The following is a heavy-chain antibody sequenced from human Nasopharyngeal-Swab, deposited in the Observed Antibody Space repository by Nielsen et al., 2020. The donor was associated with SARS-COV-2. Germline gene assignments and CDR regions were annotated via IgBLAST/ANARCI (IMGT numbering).Heavy chain of an antibody. CDR3: AREVEIRNSSSWYIPYYYYYYMDV. V-gene: IGHV1-46*01. D-gene: IGHD6-13*01. CDR1: GYTFTSYY. Sequence: ASVKVSCKASGYTFTSYYMHWVRQAPGQGLEWMGIINPSGGSTSYAQKFQGRVTMTRDTSTSTVYMELSSLRAEDTAVYYCAREVEIRNSSSWYIPYYYYYYMDVWGKGTTVTVSS. J-gene: IGHJ6*03. CDR2: INPSGGST.